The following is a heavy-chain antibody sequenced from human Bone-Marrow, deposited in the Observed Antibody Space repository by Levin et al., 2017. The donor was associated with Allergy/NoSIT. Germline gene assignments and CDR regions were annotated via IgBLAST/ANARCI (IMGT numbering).Heavy chain of an antibody. V-gene: IGHV3-30*18. Sequence: GESLKISCTASGFTFKDYGMHWVRQAPGKGLEWVGIIIYDGSQEYYAESVKGRFTMSRDNSKNTLNLQMNSLRAEDTAVYYCAKALGYSGYDFRTFDFDVWGQGTLVTVSS. CDR1: GFTFKDYG. D-gene: IGHD5-12*01. CDR3: AKALGYSGYDFRTFDFDV. CDR2: IIYDGSQE. J-gene: IGHJ4*02.